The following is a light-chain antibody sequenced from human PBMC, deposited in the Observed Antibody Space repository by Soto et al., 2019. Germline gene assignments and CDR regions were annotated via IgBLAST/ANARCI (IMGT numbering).Light chain of an antibody. J-gene: IGLJ2*01. CDR3: GTWDSSLSAGWGV. V-gene: IGLV1-51*01. Sequence: QSVLTQPPSVSAAPGQTVTIYCSGSSSDIGHNYVSWYQHLPGTAPKLLIYDNNKRPSGIPDRFSGSKSGTSATLGITGLQAGDEADYYCGTWDSSLSAGWGVFGGGTKLTVL. CDR2: DNN. CDR1: SSDIGHNY.